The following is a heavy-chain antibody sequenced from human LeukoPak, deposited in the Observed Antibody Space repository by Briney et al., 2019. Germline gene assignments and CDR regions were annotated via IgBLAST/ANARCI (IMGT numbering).Heavy chain of an antibody. V-gene: IGHV4-4*07. CDR3: AREGSMTARPFVSIDY. Sequence: SETLSLTCTVSGGSISSYYWSWIRQPAGKGLQWIGRVHTSGSTDYNPSLGSRVTMSVDTSKNQFSLKLSSVTAADTAVYYCAREGSMTARPFVSIDYWGQGTLVTVSS. CDR1: GGSISSYY. CDR2: VHTSGST. D-gene: IGHD6-6*01. J-gene: IGHJ4*02.